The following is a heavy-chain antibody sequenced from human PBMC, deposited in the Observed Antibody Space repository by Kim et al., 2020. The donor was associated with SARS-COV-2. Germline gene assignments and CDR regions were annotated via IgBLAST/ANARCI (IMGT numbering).Heavy chain of an antibody. Sequence: GGSLRLSCAASGFTFSSFWMHWVRQAPGKGLVWVSRIKSDGSTSSYADSVKGRFTISRDNAKNTLHLQMNSLRAEDTAVYYCARRNISGGYYYFDFWGQG. CDR1: GFTFSSFW. D-gene: IGHD3-10*01. V-gene: IGHV3-74*01. CDR3: ARRNISGGYYYFDF. CDR2: IKSDGSTS. J-gene: IGHJ4*02.